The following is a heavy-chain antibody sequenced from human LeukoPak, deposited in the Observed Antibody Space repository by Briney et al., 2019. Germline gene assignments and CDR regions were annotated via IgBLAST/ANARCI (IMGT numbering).Heavy chain of an antibody. CDR1: GYRFSNFW. D-gene: IGHD1-20*01. J-gene: IGHJ4*02. CDR2: IYPGDSDT. CDR3: ARLSGNGYYSDY. V-gene: IGHV5-51*01. Sequence: GESLKISCKGSGYRFSNFWIGWVRQMPGKGLEWMGIIYPGDSDTRYSPSFQGQVTISADKSISTAYLQWSSLKASDTALYYCARLSGNGYYSDYWGQGTLVTVSS.